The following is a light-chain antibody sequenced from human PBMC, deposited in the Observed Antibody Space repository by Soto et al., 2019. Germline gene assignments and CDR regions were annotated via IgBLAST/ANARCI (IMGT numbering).Light chain of an antibody. CDR2: AAS. CDR1: QNISNS. CDR3: QKYNSAPLT. Sequence: DIKMTQSPSSLSASVGDRITMTCRASQNISNSLAWYQQKPGKVPKVLIYAASILQSGVPARISGSGSGTDFTLTISSLQPEDVATYYCQKYNSAPLTFGGGTKVEI. V-gene: IGKV1-27*01. J-gene: IGKJ4*01.